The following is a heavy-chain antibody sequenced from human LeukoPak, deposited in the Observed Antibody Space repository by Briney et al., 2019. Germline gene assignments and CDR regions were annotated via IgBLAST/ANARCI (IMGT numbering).Heavy chain of an antibody. D-gene: IGHD3-22*01. CDR2: ISGSGGAP. V-gene: IGHV3-23*01. CDR1: GFTFSSFA. CDR3: AKAGDSSGYYYHYDF. Sequence: GGSLRLSCPASGFTFSSFAMSWVRQAPGKGLEWVSAISGSGGAPYYADSVRGRFTISRDNSKNTLYLQMNSLRAENTAVYYCAKAGDSSGYYYHYDFWGQGTLVTVSS. J-gene: IGHJ4*02.